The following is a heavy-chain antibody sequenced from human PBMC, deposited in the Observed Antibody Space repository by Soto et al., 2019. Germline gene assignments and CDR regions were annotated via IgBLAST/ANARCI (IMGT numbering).Heavy chain of an antibody. Sequence: GGSLRLSCAVSGFICSSYDMSWVRQAPGKGLEWVSTILVGGSTHYEDSVRGRFTISRDTSKNTVYLQMNGLTAGDTAVYYCAKATATGGGAFEICGQGTMVTVSS. D-gene: IGHD2-8*02. CDR2: ILVGGST. CDR1: GFICSSYD. CDR3: AKATATGGGAFEI. J-gene: IGHJ3*02. V-gene: IGHV3-23*01.